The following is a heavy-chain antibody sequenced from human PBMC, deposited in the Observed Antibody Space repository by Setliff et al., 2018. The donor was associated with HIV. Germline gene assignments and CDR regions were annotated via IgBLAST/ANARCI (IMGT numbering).Heavy chain of an antibody. V-gene: IGHV5-51*01. J-gene: IGHJ5*01. Sequence: GESLKISCKGFGYSFTNFLIGWVRQMPGKGLEWMGIIFPGDSDTRYSPSFEGQVTMSADKSINTAYLQWNSLKASDTAMYYCARQPTDTSGYNNWFDSWGQGTLVTVSS. CDR1: GYSFTNFL. CDR3: ARQPTDTSGYNNWFDS. D-gene: IGHD3-3*01. CDR2: IFPGDSDT.